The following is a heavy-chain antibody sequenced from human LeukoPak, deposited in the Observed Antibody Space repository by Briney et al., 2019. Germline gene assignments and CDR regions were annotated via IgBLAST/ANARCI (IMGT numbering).Heavy chain of an antibody. CDR2: ISSSGSST. D-gene: IGHD3-22*01. Sequence: GGSLRLSCAASGFTFSSYEMNWVRQAPGKGLEWVSYISSSGSSTYYADSVRGRFIISRDNAKRSLYLQMNGLRAEDTSIYYCVRSSTYYFDSSGYYNWFDPWGQGTPVTVSS. CDR1: GFTFSSYE. CDR3: VRSSTYYFDSSGYYNWFDP. V-gene: IGHV3-48*03. J-gene: IGHJ5*02.